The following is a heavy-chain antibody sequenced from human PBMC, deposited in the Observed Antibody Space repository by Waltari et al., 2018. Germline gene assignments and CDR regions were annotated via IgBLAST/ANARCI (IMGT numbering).Heavy chain of an antibody. J-gene: IGHJ5*02. D-gene: IGHD5-12*01. V-gene: IGHV1-46*01. Sequence: QVQLVQSGAEVKKPGASVKVSCKASGYTFTSYFMHWVRQAPGQGLEWMGIMKPGVGSTSYAQKFQGRVTMTWDTSTSTVFMELSSLRSEDTAVYYCARETSKWLVDPWGQGTLVTVSS. CDR3: ARETSKWLVDP. CDR1: GYTFTSYF. CDR2: MKPGVGST.